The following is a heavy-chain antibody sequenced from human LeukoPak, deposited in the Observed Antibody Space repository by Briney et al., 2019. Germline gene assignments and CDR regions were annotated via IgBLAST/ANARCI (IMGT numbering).Heavy chain of an antibody. Sequence: PGGSLRLSCAASGFTVSRNYMGWVRQAPGKGLEWVSIINTDGSANYADSVKGRFTISGDNSKNTLYLQMNNLRAEDAAVYYCASRSVSSRYGDFDYWGQGTLVTVSS. J-gene: IGHJ4*02. CDR2: INTDGSA. D-gene: IGHD6-25*01. V-gene: IGHV3-53*01. CDR1: GFTVSRNY. CDR3: ASRSVSSRYGDFDY.